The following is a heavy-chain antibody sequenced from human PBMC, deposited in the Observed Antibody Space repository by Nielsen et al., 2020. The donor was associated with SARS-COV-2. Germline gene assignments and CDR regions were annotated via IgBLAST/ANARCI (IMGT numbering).Heavy chain of an antibody. CDR2: IWYDGSNK. CDR1: GFTFSSYG. CDR3: ARGYSSGWYGGYYGMDV. Sequence: GGSLRLSCAASGFTFSSYGMHWVRQAPGKGLEWVAVIWYDGSNKYYADSVKGRFTISRDNSKNTLYLQMNSLRAEDTAVYYCARGYSSGWYGGYYGMDVWGQGTTVTVSS. D-gene: IGHD6-19*01. J-gene: IGHJ6*02. V-gene: IGHV3-33*01.